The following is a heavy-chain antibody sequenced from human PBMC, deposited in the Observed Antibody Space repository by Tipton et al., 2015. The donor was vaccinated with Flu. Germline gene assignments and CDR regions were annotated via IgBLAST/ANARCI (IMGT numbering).Heavy chain of an antibody. J-gene: IGHJ3*02. CDR2: IYRGGTT. CDR1: GFTVSSKY. D-gene: IGHD5-12*01. CDR3: ATLGNSGTDGFDI. Sequence: LSLTCAASGFTVSSKYMGWARQAPGKGLQWVSVIYRGGTTYVADSVKGRCTISRDNSKNTLYLQWNSLTTEDTAVYYCATLGNSGTDGFDIWGPRDNGHHLF. V-gene: IGHV3-66*02.